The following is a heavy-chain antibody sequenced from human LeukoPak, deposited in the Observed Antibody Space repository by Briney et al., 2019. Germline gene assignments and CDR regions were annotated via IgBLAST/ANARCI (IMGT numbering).Heavy chain of an antibody. V-gene: IGHV1-2*02. D-gene: IGHD2-2*01. CDR2: INPNSGGT. CDR3: AREYCSSPSCYFDY. Sequence: ASVKVSCKASGYTFTGYYMHWVRQAPGQGLEWMGWINPNSGGTNYAQKFQGRVTMTRDTSISTAYMELSSLRAEDTAVYYCAREYCSSPSCYFDYWGQGTLVTVSS. J-gene: IGHJ4*02. CDR1: GYTFTGYY.